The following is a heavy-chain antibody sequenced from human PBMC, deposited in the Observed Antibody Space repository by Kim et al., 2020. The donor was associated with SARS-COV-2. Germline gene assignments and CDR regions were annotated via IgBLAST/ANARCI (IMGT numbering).Heavy chain of an antibody. D-gene: IGHD1-26*01. CDR2: ISYSGST. Sequence: SETLSLTCTVSGASISSGGYYWSWIRQHPGKGLEWIGYISYSGSTYYNPSLNTRVTVSVDTSKDQFSLKLSSVTAADTAVYYCASYSGSYYRRDYWGQGT. CDR1: GASISSGGYY. J-gene: IGHJ4*02. V-gene: IGHV4-31*03. CDR3: ASYSGSYYRRDY.